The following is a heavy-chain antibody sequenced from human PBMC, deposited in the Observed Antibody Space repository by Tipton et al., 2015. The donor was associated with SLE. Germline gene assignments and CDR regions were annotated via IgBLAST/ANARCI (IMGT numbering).Heavy chain of an antibody. D-gene: IGHD6-6*01. CDR3: VRGDEAEQLGGFDY. CDR2: IYNSGRT. J-gene: IGHJ4*02. Sequence: TLSLTCTVSGDSISSGNYYWSWIRQPAGKGLEWIGHIYNSGRTKYSPSLKSRVTISLDKSKKGFSLRMTSVTAADTAVYYCVRGDEAEQLGGFDYWGQGALVTVSS. CDR1: GDSISSGNYY. V-gene: IGHV4-61*09.